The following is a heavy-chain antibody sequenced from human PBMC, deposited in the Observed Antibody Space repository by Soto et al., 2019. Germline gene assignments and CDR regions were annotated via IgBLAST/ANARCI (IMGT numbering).Heavy chain of an antibody. CDR2: IWYDGSNK. CDR3: ARFSSGWYDGVDY. D-gene: IGHD6-19*01. Sequence: GGSLRLSCAASGFTFSSYGMHWVRQAPGKGLEWVAVIWYDGSNKYYADSVKGRLTISRDNSKNTLYLQTNSLRAEDTAVYYCARFSSGWYDGVDYWGQGTLVTVSS. J-gene: IGHJ4*02. CDR1: GFTFSSYG. V-gene: IGHV3-33*01.